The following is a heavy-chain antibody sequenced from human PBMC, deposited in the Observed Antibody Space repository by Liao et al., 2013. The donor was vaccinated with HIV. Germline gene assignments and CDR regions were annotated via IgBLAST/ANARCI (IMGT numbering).Heavy chain of an antibody. CDR2: VYTRGIT. J-gene: IGHJ3*02. D-gene: IGHD1-1*01. V-gene: IGHV4-61*02. CDR1: GGSIESGYNY. CDR3: ARERRENWIDAFDI. Sequence: QLQLQESGPGLLKPSQTLSLTCTVSGGSIESGYNYWNWIRQPAGKGLEWIGRVYTRGITQYSPSLKSRVTMSVDTSKKQFSLKLSSVTAADTAVYYCARERRENWIDAFDIWGQGTMVTVSS.